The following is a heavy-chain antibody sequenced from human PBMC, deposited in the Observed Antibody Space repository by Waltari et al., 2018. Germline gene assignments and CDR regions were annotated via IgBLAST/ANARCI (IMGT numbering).Heavy chain of an antibody. Sequence: QVHLVESGGGVVHPGRSLRFSCADSGFSFGTYGMHWVRQAPGKGLEWVAVISYDGSIKYFADSVKGRFTISRDNSKNTLYLQMNSLRADDTAVYYCAKVLRILAGAIDYWGQGTLVTVSS. V-gene: IGHV3-30*18. CDR3: AKVLRILAGAIDY. J-gene: IGHJ4*02. D-gene: IGHD2-2*01. CDR1: GFSFGTYG. CDR2: ISYDGSIK.